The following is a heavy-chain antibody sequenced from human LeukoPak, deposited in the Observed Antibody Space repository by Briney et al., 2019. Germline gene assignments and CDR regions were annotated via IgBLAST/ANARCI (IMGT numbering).Heavy chain of an antibody. CDR1: GFAFSSYG. D-gene: IGHD5-18*01. CDR2: ISGSGGST. J-gene: IGHJ4*02. CDR3: AKGRKAAMDEIDY. Sequence: GGSLRLSCAASGFAFSSYGMSWVRQAPGKGLEWVSAISGSGGSTYYADSVKGRFTISRDNSKNTLYLQMNSLRAEDTAVYYCAKGRKAAMDEIDYWGQGTLVTVSS. V-gene: IGHV3-23*01.